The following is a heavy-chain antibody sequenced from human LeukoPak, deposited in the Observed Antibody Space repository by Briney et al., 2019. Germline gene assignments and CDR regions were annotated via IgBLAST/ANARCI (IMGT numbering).Heavy chain of an antibody. Sequence: PSETLSLTCTVSGGSISSYYWGWIRQPPGKGLEWIGYNYNSGSTNYNPSLKSRVTISADTSKNQFSLKLTSVIAADTAVYYCAGDRGDYYGSSGPIDYWGQGTLVTVSS. CDR3: AGDRGDYYGSSGPIDY. D-gene: IGHD3-22*01. CDR2: NYNSGST. V-gene: IGHV4-59*01. CDR1: GGSISSYY. J-gene: IGHJ4*02.